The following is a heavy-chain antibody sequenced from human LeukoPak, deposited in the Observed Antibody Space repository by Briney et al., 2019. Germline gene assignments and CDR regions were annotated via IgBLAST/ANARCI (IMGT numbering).Heavy chain of an antibody. J-gene: IGHJ4*02. CDR1: GGSISSISSNNYH. V-gene: IGHV4-39*07. D-gene: IGHD3-16*01. Sequence: PSETLSLTCIVSGGSISSISSNNYHWGWIRQPPGKGLEWIGSIYYSGSTYYNPSLKSRVTISVDTSKNQFSLKLSSVTAADTAVYYCARVYDGSGSPLDYWGQGTLVTVSS. CDR2: IYYSGST. CDR3: ARVYDGSGSPLDY.